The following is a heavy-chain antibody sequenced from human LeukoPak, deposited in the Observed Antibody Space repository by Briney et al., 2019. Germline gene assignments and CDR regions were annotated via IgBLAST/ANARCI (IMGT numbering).Heavy chain of an antibody. CDR2: ISAYNGNT. CDR3: ARGRAVHYGSGSPFDY. D-gene: IGHD3-10*01. Sequence: GASVKVSCKASGYTFTTYGISWVRQAPGQGLEWMGWISAYNGNTNYAQKFQGRVTMTTDTSTSTAYMELRGLTSDDTAVYHCARGRAVHYGSGSPFDYWGQGTLVTVSS. CDR1: GYTFTTYG. V-gene: IGHV1-18*01. J-gene: IGHJ4*02.